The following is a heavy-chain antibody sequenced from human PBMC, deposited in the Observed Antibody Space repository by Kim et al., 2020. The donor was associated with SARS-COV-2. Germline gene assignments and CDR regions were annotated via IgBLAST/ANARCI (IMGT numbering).Heavy chain of an antibody. V-gene: IGHV4-59*01. CDR2: IYYGGST. CDR3: ATSYSNSNFDY. CDR1: GGSISRYY. Sequence: SETLSLTCTVSGGSISRYYCNWIRQPPGKELEWLGNIYYGGSTNHNPSLKSRVTISVDTSKHQFSLRLSPVTAADTAVYYCATSYSNSNFDYWGQGTLVTVSS. J-gene: IGHJ4*02. D-gene: IGHD6-6*01.